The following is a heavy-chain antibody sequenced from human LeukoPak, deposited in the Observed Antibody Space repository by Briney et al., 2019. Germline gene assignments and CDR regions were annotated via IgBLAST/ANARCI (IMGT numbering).Heavy chain of an antibody. J-gene: IGHJ4*02. CDR3: TPNKAKGFSPFDY. V-gene: IGHV3-15*01. Sequence: PGGSLRLSCAASGFIFSNAWMSWVRQAPGKGLEWVGLIKSKTDGGATDYAAPVKGRFTISRDDSKTTLYLQMNSLKTEDAAVYYCTPNKAKGFSPFDYWGRGPLAPVS. CDR1: GFIFSNAW. D-gene: IGHD1/OR15-1a*01. CDR2: IKSKTDGGAT.